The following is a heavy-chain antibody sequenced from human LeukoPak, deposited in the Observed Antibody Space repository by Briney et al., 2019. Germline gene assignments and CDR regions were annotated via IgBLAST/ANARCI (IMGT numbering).Heavy chain of an antibody. V-gene: IGHV1-69*13. J-gene: IGHJ5*02. D-gene: IGHD2-2*01. Sequence: ASVKVSCKASGGTFSSYAISWVRQAPGQGLEWMGGIIPIFGTANYAQKFQGRVTITADESTGTAYMELSSLRSEDTAVYYCARRAREWVVPAATEEDWFDPWGQGTLVTVSS. CDR3: ARRAREWVVPAATEEDWFDP. CDR2: IIPIFGTA. CDR1: GGTFSSYA.